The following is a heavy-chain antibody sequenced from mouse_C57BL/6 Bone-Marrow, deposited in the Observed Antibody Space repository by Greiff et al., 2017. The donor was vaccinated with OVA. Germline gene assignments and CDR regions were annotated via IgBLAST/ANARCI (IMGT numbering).Heavy chain of an antibody. CDR2: IYPRSGNT. J-gene: IGHJ4*01. CDR3: AREEYSSGPYYYAMDY. Sequence: VQLQQSGAELARPGASVKLSCKASGYTFTSYGISWVKQRTGQGLEWIGEIYPRSGNTYYNEKFKGKATLTADKYSSTAYMELRSLPSEDSAVYFCAREEYSSGPYYYAMDYWGQGPSVTVSS. CDR1: GYTFTSYG. D-gene: IGHD3-2*02. V-gene: IGHV1-81*01.